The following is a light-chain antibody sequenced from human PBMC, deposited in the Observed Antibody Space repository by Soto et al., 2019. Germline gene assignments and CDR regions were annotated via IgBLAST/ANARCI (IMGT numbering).Light chain of an antibody. J-gene: IGLJ1*01. V-gene: IGLV2-14*03. Sequence: QSARTQPASVSGSPGQSITISCTGTSSDVGGYNYVSWFQHHPGKAPKLMIYGVSNRPSGVSNRFSGSKSGNTASLTISGLQAEDEADYFCGSYTSSSTPYVFGTGTKVTVL. CDR2: GVS. CDR1: SSDVGGYNY. CDR3: GSYTSSSTPYV.